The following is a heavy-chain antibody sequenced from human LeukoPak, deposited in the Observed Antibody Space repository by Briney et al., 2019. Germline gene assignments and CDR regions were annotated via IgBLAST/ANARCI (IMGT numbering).Heavy chain of an antibody. V-gene: IGHV4-59*11. CDR2: IYYSGST. CDR3: ARVRAGTTGVFFYYYYMDV. CDR1: GGSISSHY. Sequence: SETLSLTCTVSGGSISSHYWSWIRQPPGKGLEWIGYIYYSGSTNYNPSLKSRVTISVDTSKNQFSLKLSSVTAADTAVYYCARVRAGTTGVFFYYYYMDVWGKGTTVTVSS. D-gene: IGHD6-13*01. J-gene: IGHJ6*03.